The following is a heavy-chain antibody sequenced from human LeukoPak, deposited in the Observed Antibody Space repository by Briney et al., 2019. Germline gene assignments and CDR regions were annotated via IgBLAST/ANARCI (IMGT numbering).Heavy chain of an antibody. D-gene: IGHD3-10*01. J-gene: IGHJ4*02. CDR2: ISSGSNYI. V-gene: IGHV3-21*06. Sequence: GGSLRLSCAASGFTFSTYSMNWVRPAPGKGPEWVSSISSGSNYIYYGDSVKGRFTISRDNAKNSLYLQMNSLRAEDTAVYHCARGVWVRGVIKTAIDYWGQGTLVTVSS. CDR1: GFTFSTYS. CDR3: ARGVWVRGVIKTAIDY.